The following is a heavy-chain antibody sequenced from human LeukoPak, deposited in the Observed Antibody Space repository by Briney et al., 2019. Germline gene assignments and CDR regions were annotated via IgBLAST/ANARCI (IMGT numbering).Heavy chain of an antibody. Sequence: SVKVFCKAPGATFRSYAISWVRQAPGQGLEWMGGIIPIFGTANYAQKFQGRVTITTDESTSTAYMELSSLRSEDTAVYYCAGRGYSGWSYYYYYMDVWGKGTTVTVSS. CDR3: AGRGYSGWSYYYYYMDV. CDR1: GATFRSYA. CDR2: IIPIFGTA. V-gene: IGHV1-69*05. D-gene: IGHD6-19*01. J-gene: IGHJ6*03.